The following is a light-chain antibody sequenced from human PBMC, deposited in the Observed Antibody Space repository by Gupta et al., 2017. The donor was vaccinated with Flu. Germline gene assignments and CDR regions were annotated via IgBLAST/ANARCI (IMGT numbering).Light chain of an antibody. CDR1: NLGNYF. CDR2: QDS. V-gene: IGLV3-1*01. J-gene: IGLJ3*02. CDR3: QTGDSTTGV. Sequence: SPGQTDNLTCSGHNLGNYFVSWDQRRPGQYHVLVIYQDSKRTSGTPERFSGSNSGNTATLTISGTQARDEDDFYCQTGDSTTGVFGGGTTLTVL.